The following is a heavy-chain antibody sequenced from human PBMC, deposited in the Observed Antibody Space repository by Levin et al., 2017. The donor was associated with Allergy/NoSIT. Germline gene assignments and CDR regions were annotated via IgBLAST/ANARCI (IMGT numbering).Heavy chain of an antibody. D-gene: IGHD3-22*01. CDR2: ISYDGSNK. CDR1: GFTFSSYA. V-gene: IGHV3-30*04. CDR3: AGTFDSSGYYFDAFDS. J-gene: IGHJ3*02. Sequence: PGGSLRLSCAASGFTFSSYAMHWVRQAPGKGLEWVAVISYDGSNKYYADSVKGRFTISRDNSKNTLYLQMNSLRAEDTAVYYCAGTFDSSGYYFDAFDSWGQGTMVTVSS.